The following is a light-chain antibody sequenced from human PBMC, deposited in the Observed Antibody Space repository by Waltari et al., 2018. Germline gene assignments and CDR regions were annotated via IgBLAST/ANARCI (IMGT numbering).Light chain of an antibody. CDR1: QSVLYSSNNKNY. J-gene: IGKJ2*01. V-gene: IGKV4-1*01. CDR3: QQYYSTPYT. CDR2: CAS. Sequence: DIVMTQSPDSLAVSLGERATINCKSSQSVLYSSNNKNYLAWYQQKPGQPSKLLIYCASTRESGVPDRFSGSGSGTDFTLTISSLQAEDVAVYYCQQYYSTPYTFGQGTKLEIK.